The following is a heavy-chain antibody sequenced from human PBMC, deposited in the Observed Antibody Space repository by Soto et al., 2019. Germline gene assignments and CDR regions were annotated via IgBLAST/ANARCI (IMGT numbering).Heavy chain of an antibody. V-gene: IGHV3-30*18. CDR1: GFTFSSYG. Sequence: QVQLVESGGGVVQPGRSLSLSCAASGFTFSSYGMHWVRQAPGKGLEWVAVISYDGSNKYYADSVKGRFTISRDNSKNTLYLQMNSLRAEDTAVYYCAKDSEWELLLWWFDPWGQGTLVTVSS. J-gene: IGHJ5*02. D-gene: IGHD1-26*01. CDR3: AKDSEWELLLWWFDP. CDR2: ISYDGSNK.